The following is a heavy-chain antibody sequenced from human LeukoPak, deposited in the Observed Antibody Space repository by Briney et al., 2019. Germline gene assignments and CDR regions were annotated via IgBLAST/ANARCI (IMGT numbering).Heavy chain of an antibody. D-gene: IGHD5-12*01. V-gene: IGHV3-23*01. CDR2: ISDSGANT. Sequence: GGSLRLSCAASGFTFSSYAMSWVRQAPGKGLEWVSAISDSGANTYYADSVKGRFTISRDNSKNTLYLQMNSLRAEDTAVFYCAKGGYSGYDRVYFDDWGQGTLVTVSS. J-gene: IGHJ4*02. CDR1: GFTFSSYA. CDR3: AKGGYSGYDRVYFDD.